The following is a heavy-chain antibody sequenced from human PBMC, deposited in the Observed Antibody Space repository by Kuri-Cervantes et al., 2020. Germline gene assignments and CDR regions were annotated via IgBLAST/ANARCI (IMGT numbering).Heavy chain of an antibody. V-gene: IGHV3-49*04. CDR3: TRTRAQSSQSDY. J-gene: IGHJ4*02. CDR1: GFRFGDYA. Sequence: GESLKISCTTSGFRFGDYAMSWVRQAPGKGLDWVGFIRSKAYGEEIQYAASVRGRFTISRDDSKSIAYLQMDSLKTEDTAVYYCTRTRAQSSQSDYWGQGALVTVSS. CDR2: IRSKAYGEEI.